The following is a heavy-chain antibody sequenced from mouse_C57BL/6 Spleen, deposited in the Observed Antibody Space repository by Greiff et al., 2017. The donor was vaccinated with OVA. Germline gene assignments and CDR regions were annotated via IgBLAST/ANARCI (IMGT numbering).Heavy chain of an antibody. V-gene: IGHV1-62-2*01. CDR2: FYPGRGSI. Sequence: QVQLQQSGAELVKPGASVKLSCKASGYTFTEYTIHWVKQRSGQGLEWIGWFYPGRGSIKYNEKFKDKATLTADKSSSTVYMELSRLTSEDSAVYFCARHGEGFITTVVQPYFDYWGQGTTLTVSS. D-gene: IGHD1-1*01. J-gene: IGHJ2*01. CDR3: ARHGEGFITTVVQPYFDY. CDR1: GYTFTEYT.